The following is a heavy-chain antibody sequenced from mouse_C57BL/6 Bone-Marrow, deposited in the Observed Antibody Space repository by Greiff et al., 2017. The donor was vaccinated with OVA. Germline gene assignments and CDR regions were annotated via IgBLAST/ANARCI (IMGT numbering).Heavy chain of an antibody. CDR2: IISGSSTI. V-gene: IGHV5-17*01. CDR1: GFTFSDYG. Sequence: EVKLMESGGGLVKPGGSLKLSCAASGFTFSDYGMHWVRQAPEKGLEWVAYIISGSSTIYYADTVKGRFTISRDNAKNTLFLQMTSLRSEDTAMYYCARDYYGSSYVTYWGQGTLVTVSA. CDR3: ARDYYGSSYVTY. J-gene: IGHJ3*01. D-gene: IGHD1-1*01.